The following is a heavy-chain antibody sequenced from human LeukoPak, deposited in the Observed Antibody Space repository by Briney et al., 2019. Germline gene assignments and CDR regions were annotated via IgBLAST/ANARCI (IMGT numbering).Heavy chain of an antibody. V-gene: IGHV3-48*01. CDR1: GFTFNTYN. CDR2: ITSSGSTI. J-gene: IGHJ4*02. Sequence: GGSLRLSCAASGFTFNTYNMNWARQAPGKGLEWVSYITSSGSTIYYADSVKGRFTISRDNAKDSLYLQMNSLRAEDTAVYYCVRSGAYGAHNYWGQGTLVTVSS. D-gene: IGHD4-17*01. CDR3: VRSGAYGAHNY.